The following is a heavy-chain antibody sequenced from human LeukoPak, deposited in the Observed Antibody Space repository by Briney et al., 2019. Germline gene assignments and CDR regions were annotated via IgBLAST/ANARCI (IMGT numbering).Heavy chain of an antibody. CDR3: ARDSRGSSPSYFDY. V-gene: IGHV3-30-3*01. CDR1: GFTFSTYS. D-gene: IGHD1-26*01. CDR2: ISYDGSDK. Sequence: GGSLRLSCAASGFTFSTYSMHWVRQAPGKGLEWVAVISYDGSDKYYTDSVKGRFTISRDNSKSTLFLQMNSLRPDDTSVYYCARDSRGSSPSYFDYWGQGTLVTVSS. J-gene: IGHJ4*02.